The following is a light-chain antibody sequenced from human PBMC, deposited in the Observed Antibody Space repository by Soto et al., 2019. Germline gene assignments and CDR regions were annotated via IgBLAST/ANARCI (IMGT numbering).Light chain of an antibody. CDR1: SSDVGSYNL. V-gene: IGLV2-23*03. Sequence: LTHPASVSGSPGQSITISCTGTSSDVGSYNLVSWYQQHPGKAPKLMIYEGSKRPSGVSNRSSGSKSGNTASLTVSGLQAEDEADYYCCSYAGSSTFFYVLGTGTKVTVL. CDR2: EGS. CDR3: CSYAGSSTFFYV. J-gene: IGLJ1*01.